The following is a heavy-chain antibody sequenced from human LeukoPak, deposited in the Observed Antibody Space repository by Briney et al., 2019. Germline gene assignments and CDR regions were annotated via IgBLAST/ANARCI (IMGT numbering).Heavy chain of an antibody. J-gene: IGHJ5*02. CDR2: IYTSGST. D-gene: IGHD3-3*01. CDR3: ARENYPLFGVVTTYNWFDP. Sequence: SETLSLTCTVSGDSISSYYCRWIRQPAGKGLEWIGRIYTSGSTNYNPSVKSRVTMSVDTSKNQFSLKLSSVTAADTAVYYCARENYPLFGVVTTYNWFDPWGQGTLVTVSS. V-gene: IGHV4-4*07. CDR1: GDSISSYY.